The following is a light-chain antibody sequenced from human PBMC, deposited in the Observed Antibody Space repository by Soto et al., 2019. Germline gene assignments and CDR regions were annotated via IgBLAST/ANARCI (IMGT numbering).Light chain of an antibody. V-gene: IGKV1-39*01. CDR3: QQNYSIPIT. J-gene: IGKJ5*01. CDR1: QSITSY. Sequence: DIQMTQSPSSLSASVGDRVTITCRASQSITSYLSWYQQKPGKAPKLLIYAASSLQTRVPSRFSGSGSGTDFTLTISTLQREDFATYYCQQNYSIPITFGQGTRLEIK. CDR2: AAS.